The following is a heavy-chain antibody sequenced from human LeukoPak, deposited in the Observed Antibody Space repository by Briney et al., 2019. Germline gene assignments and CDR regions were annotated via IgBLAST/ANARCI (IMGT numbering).Heavy chain of an antibody. V-gene: IGHV3-23*01. CDR2: IRGSGDST. CDR3: AKGGGILTGEVDY. Sequence: PGGSLRLSCAASGFTFSNYAMGWVRQAPGKGLEWVSAIRGSGDSTYYADSVKGRFTISRDNSENALYLQMNSLRAEDTAIYYCAKGGGILTGEVDYWGQGTLVTVSS. J-gene: IGHJ4*02. D-gene: IGHD3-9*01. CDR1: GFTFSNYA.